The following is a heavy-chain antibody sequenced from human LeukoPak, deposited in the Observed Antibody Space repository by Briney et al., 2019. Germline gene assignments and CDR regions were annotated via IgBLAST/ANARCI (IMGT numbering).Heavy chain of an antibody. D-gene: IGHD2-8*01. CDR1: GGSISSSSYH. CDR3: ARDHNGELDP. V-gene: IGHV4-39*07. Sequence: SETLSLTCTVSGGSISSSSYHWGWIRQPPGKGLEWIGSIYYSGSTYYNPSLKSRVTISVDTSKNQFSLKLTSMTAADTAVYYCARDHNGELDPWGQGTLVTVSS. CDR2: IYYSGST. J-gene: IGHJ5*02.